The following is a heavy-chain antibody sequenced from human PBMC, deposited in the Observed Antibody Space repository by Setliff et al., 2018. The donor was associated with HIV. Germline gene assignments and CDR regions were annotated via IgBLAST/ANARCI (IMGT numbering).Heavy chain of an antibody. CDR2: INHSGST. CDR1: GGSIGTYY. CDR3: ARGRSITMVRGVRSYWYFDL. D-gene: IGHD3-10*01. V-gene: IGHV4-34*01. Sequence: PSETLSLTCTLFGGSIGTYYWTWIRQPPGKGLEWIGEINHSGSTNYNPSLKSRVTISVDTSKNQFSLKLSSVTAADTAVYYCARGRSITMVRGVRSYWYFDLWGRGTLVTVSS. J-gene: IGHJ2*01.